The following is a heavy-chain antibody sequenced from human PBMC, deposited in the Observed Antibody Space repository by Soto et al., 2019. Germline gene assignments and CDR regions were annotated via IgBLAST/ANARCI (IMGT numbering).Heavy chain of an antibody. CDR3: ASARWDY. CDR1: GASFTSNY. CDR2: INHNGLT. Sequence: PSETLSLTCGVYGASFTSNYLSWVRQPPAKGLEWIGEINHNGLTNYNPSLKSRVTISVDTSKNQFSLKLTSVTAADTAVYYCASARWDYWGQGTLVTVSS. D-gene: IGHD2-15*01. V-gene: IGHV4-34*01. J-gene: IGHJ4*02.